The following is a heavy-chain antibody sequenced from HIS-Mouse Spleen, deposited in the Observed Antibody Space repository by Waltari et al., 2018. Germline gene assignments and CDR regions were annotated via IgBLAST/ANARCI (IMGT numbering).Heavy chain of an antibody. Sequence: QVQLQQWGAGLLKPSETLSLTCAVYGGSFSGYYWSWIRQPPGKGLEWIGEINHGGSTTYNPSLKSRGTIAVDTSKNQFSLKLSSVTAADTAVYYCARGRYRSGYYNWFDPWGQGTLVTVSS. CDR1: GGSFSGYY. V-gene: IGHV4-34*01. D-gene: IGHD3-3*01. CDR2: INHGGST. CDR3: ARGRYRSGYYNWFDP. J-gene: IGHJ5*02.